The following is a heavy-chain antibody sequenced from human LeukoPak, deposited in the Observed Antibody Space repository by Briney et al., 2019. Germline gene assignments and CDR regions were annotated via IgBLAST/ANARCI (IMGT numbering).Heavy chain of an antibody. CDR1: GYTFTSYY. Sequence: ASVKVSCKASGYTFTSYYMHWVRQAPGQGLEWMGWINPNSGGTNYAQKFQGRVTMTRDTSISTAYMELSRLRSDDTAVYYCARAFLAYCGGDCYSGLYYFDYWGQGTLVTVSS. CDR3: ARAFLAYCGGDCYSGLYYFDY. V-gene: IGHV1-2*02. CDR2: INPNSGGT. D-gene: IGHD2-21*02. J-gene: IGHJ4*02.